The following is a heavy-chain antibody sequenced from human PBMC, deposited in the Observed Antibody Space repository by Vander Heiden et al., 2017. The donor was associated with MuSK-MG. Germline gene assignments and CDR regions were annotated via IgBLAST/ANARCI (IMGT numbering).Heavy chain of an antibody. CDR3: ATLSGGQQLVRGQYYFDY. CDR1: GYSIRSGYY. Sequence: QVQLQESGPGLVKPSETLSLTCAVSGYSIRSGYYWGWLRQPPGKGLEWIGSIYHSGSTDYNPSLKSRVTISVDTSKNQFSLKLSSVTAADTAVYYCATLSGGQQLVRGQYYFDYWGQGTLVTVSS. D-gene: IGHD6-13*01. CDR2: IYHSGST. V-gene: IGHV4-38-2*01. J-gene: IGHJ4*02.